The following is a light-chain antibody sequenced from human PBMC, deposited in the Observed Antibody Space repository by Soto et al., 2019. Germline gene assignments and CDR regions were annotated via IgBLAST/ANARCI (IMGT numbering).Light chain of an antibody. CDR1: QSISSW. CDR3: QQYNSYPWT. J-gene: IGKJ1*01. V-gene: IGKV1-5*01. CDR2: DAS. Sequence: DIQMTQSPSTLSASVGDRVTITCRASQSISSWLAWYQQKPGKAPKLLIYDASSLESGVPSRFSGSGSVTEFTLTVSSLQPDEFATYYCQQYNSYPWTLGQGTKVEIK.